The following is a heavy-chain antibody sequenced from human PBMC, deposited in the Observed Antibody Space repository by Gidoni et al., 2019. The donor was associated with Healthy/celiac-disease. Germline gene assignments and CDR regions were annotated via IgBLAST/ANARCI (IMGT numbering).Heavy chain of an antibody. Sequence: EVQLVESGGGLVKPGGSLRLSCAASGFTFSSYSMNWVRQAPGKGLEWVSSISSSSSYIYYADSVKGRFTIARDNAKNSLYLQMNSLRAEDTAVYYCARMIADGMDVWGQGTTVTVSS. CDR2: ISSSSSYI. CDR1: GFTFSSYS. D-gene: IGHD3-22*01. J-gene: IGHJ6*02. V-gene: IGHV3-21*01. CDR3: ARMIADGMDV.